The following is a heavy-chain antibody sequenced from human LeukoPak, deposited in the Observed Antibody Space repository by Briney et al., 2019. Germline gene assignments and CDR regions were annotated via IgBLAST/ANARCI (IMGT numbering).Heavy chain of an antibody. D-gene: IGHD3-9*01. J-gene: IGHJ4*02. V-gene: IGHV5-10-1*01. CDR3: ARQGPTYYDILTGSKS. CDR1: GYSFTSYW. Sequence: ESLRISCKGSGYSFTSYWISWVRQMPGKGLEWMGRIDPSDSYTNYSPSSQGHVTISADKSISTAYLQWSSLKASDTAMYYCARQGPTYYDILTGSKSWGQGTLVTVSS. CDR2: IDPSDSYT.